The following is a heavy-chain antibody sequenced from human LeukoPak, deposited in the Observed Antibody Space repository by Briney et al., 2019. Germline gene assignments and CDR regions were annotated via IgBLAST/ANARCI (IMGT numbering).Heavy chain of an antibody. CDR1: GFTFDDYA. V-gene: IGHV3-21*01. Sequence: GGPLRLSCAASGFTFDDYAMHWFRQAPGKGLEWFSSISSSSSYIYYADSVKGRFTISRDNAKNSLYLQMNSLRAEDTAVYYCARYSSGYDAFDIWGQGTMVTVSS. CDR3: ARYSSGYDAFDI. D-gene: IGHD3-22*01. J-gene: IGHJ3*02. CDR2: ISSSSSYI.